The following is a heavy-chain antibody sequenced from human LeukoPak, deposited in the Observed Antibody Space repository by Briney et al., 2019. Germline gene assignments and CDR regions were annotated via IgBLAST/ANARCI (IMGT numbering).Heavy chain of an antibody. CDR1: GFRFSSYG. D-gene: IGHD6-13*01. CDR2: IWYDGSNK. CDR3: AKERAAAVEGYFDY. V-gene: IGHV3-33*06. J-gene: IGHJ4*02. Sequence: GGSLRLSCAASGFRFSSYGMHWVRQAPGKGLEWVAVIWYDGSNKYYADSEKGRFTISRDNSKNTLYLQMNSLRAEDTAVYYCAKERAAAVEGYFDYWGQGTLVTVSS.